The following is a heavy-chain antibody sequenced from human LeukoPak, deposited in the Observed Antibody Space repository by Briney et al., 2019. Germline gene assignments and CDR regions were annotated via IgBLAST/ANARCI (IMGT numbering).Heavy chain of an antibody. Sequence: PGGSLRLSCAASGFTFSSYSMKWVGQAPGKGREWVSYISSSSSTIYYADAVKGRFTISRDNAKNSLYLQMTSLSADDTAVYNCARTSHSSSWSKGKTNGFDPWGQGTPVTVSS. J-gene: IGHJ5*02. V-gene: IGHV3-48*01. D-gene: IGHD6-13*01. CDR3: ARTSHSSSWSKGKTNGFDP. CDR2: ISSSSSTI. CDR1: GFTFSSYS.